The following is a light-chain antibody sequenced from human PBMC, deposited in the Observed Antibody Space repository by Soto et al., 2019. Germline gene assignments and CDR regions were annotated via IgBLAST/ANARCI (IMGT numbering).Light chain of an antibody. Sequence: QSALTQPASVSGSPGQSITIYCTGTSSDVGGHDYVSWYQQHPGKAPQLMIYDVSYRPSGVSNRFSGSKSGNTASLTISGLQAEDEADYYCSSYTSSTTQVFGTGTKLTVL. CDR1: SSDVGGHDY. CDR2: DVS. V-gene: IGLV2-14*03. CDR3: SSYTSSTTQV. J-gene: IGLJ1*01.